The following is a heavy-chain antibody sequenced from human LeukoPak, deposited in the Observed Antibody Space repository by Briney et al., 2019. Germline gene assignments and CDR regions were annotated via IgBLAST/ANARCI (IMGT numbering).Heavy chain of an antibody. Sequence: SETLSLTCTVSGGSINSYYWSWIRQPPGKGLERIGYIYYSGSTNYNPSLKSRVTISVDTSKNQFSLKLSSVTAADTAVYYCARYIAVAGTYYFDYWGQGTLVTVSS. CDR2: IYYSGST. D-gene: IGHD6-19*01. J-gene: IGHJ4*02. V-gene: IGHV4-59*01. CDR1: GGSINSYY. CDR3: ARYIAVAGTYYFDY.